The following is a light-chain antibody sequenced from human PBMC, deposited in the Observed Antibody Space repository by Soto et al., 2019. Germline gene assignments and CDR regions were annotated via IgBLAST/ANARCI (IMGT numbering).Light chain of an antibody. CDR2: KAS. CDR1: QTTSSW. V-gene: IGKV1-5*03. Sequence: QLSKKQSSLSASVGGRVSITCRASQTTSSWLAGYQQKPGKAPKLLIYKASTLKSGVPSRFSGSGSGTEFTLTISSLHHDDSATYYCQHDNGISEALGQGTK. J-gene: IGKJ1*01. CDR3: QHDNGISEA.